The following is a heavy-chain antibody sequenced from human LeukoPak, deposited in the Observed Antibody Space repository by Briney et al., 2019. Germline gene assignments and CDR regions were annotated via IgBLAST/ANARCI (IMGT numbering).Heavy chain of an antibody. Sequence: PSETLSLTCTVSGGSMSSSSYYWGWIRQSPGKGLEWIGSIYYSGANHYNPSLKSRVTMSVDTSKNQFSVKLISVTATDTAVYYCVRVRGYWLVRGYLDYWGQGTQVTVSS. CDR2: IYYSGAN. V-gene: IGHV4-39*02. CDR3: VRVRGYWLVRGYLDY. J-gene: IGHJ4*02. D-gene: IGHD6-19*01. CDR1: GGSMSSSSYY.